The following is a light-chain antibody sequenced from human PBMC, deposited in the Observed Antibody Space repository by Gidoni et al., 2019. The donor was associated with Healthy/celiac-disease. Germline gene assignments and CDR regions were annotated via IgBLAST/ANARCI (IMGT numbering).Light chain of an antibody. CDR3: QAWDSSTVV. CDR2: QDS. CDR1: KLGDKY. Sequence: SYELTHPPSVSVSPGQTASITCPGDKLGDKYACWYQQKPGQSPVLVIYQDSKRPSGIPERFSGSNAGNTATLTISGTQAMDEADYYCQAWDSSTVVFGGGTKLTVL. J-gene: IGLJ2*01. V-gene: IGLV3-1*01.